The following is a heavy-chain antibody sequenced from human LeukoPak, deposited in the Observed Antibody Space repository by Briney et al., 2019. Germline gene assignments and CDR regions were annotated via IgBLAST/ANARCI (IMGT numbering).Heavy chain of an antibody. CDR2: ISYDGSNK. V-gene: IGHV3-30-3*01. Sequence: GGSLRLSCTASGFIFSNYAMTWVRQAPGKGLEWVAVISYDGSNKYYADSVKGRFTISRDNSKNTLYLQMNSLRAEDTAVYYCARVRGGAAAGPFDYWGQGTLVTVSS. J-gene: IGHJ4*02. D-gene: IGHD6-13*01. CDR1: GFIFSNYA. CDR3: ARVRGGAAAGPFDY.